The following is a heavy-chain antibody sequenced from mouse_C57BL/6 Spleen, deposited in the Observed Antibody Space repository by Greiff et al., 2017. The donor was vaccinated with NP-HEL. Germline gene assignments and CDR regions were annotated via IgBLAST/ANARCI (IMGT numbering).Heavy chain of an antibody. J-gene: IGHJ2*01. V-gene: IGHV1-81*01. CDR2: IYPRSGNT. CDR1: GYTFTSYG. Sequence: QVQLQQPGAELARPGASVKLSCKASGYTFTSYGISWVKQRTGQGLEWIGEIYPRSGNTYYNEKFKGKATLTADKSSSTAYMELRSLTSEDSAVYFCASNGSSYFYFDYWGQGTTLTVSS. CDR3: ASNGSSYFYFDY. D-gene: IGHD1-1*01.